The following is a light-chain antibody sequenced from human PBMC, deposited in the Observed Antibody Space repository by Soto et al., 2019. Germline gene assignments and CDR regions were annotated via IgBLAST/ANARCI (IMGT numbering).Light chain of an antibody. CDR2: DAS. CDR3: QQYNSYGT. Sequence: DIQMTQSPSTLSASVGDRVTITCRASQSISSWLAWYQQKPGNAPKLLIYDASSLESGVPSRFSGSGSGTEFTLTISSLQPDDFATYYCQQYNSYGTFGQGTKLEIK. J-gene: IGKJ2*02. V-gene: IGKV1-5*01. CDR1: QSISSW.